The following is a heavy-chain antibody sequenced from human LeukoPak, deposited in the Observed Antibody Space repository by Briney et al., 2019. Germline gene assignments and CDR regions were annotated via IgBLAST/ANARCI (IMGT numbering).Heavy chain of an antibody. V-gene: IGHV4-34*01. J-gene: IGHJ3*02. CDR2: INHSGST. Sequence: GSLRLSCAASGFTFSSYAMSWIRQPPGKGLEWIGEINHSGSTNYNPSLKSRVTISVDTSKNQFSLKLSSVTAADTAVYYCARRVLLWFGEVKAFDIWGQGTMVTVSS. CDR3: ARRVLLWFGEVKAFDI. D-gene: IGHD3-10*01. CDR1: GFTFSSYA.